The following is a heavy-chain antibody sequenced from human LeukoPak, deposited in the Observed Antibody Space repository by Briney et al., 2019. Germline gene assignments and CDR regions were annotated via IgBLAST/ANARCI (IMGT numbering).Heavy chain of an antibody. CDR3: ARDRYYYGSGSYPYMDV. CDR1: GGSISSYY. D-gene: IGHD3-10*01. J-gene: IGHJ6*03. V-gene: IGHV4-4*07. CDR2: IHTSGST. Sequence: SETLSLTCTFSGGSISSYYWSWVRQPAGKGLEWVGRIHTSGSTNYNPSLKRRVTISVDTSKNQFSLKLSSVTAVDTAVYYCARDRYYYGSGSYPYMDVWGKGTTVTISS.